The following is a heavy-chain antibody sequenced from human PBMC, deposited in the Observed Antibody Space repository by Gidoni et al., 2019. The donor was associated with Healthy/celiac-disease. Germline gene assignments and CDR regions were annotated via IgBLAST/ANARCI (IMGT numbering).Heavy chain of an antibody. Sequence: EVQLVESGGGLVQPGRSLRLSCSASGFPFDDYAMHWVRQAPGKGLEWVSGISWNSGSIGYADSVKGRFTISRDNAKNSLYLQMNSLRAEDTALYYCAKERPGYSYGMDVWGQGTTVTVSS. J-gene: IGHJ6*02. CDR3: AKERPGYSYGMDV. CDR1: GFPFDDYA. D-gene: IGHD5-18*01. V-gene: IGHV3-9*01. CDR2: ISWNSGSI.